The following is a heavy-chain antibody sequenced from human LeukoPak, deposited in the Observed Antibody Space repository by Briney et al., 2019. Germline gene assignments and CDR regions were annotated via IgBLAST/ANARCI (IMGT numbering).Heavy chain of an antibody. J-gene: IGHJ4*02. D-gene: IGHD1-26*01. V-gene: IGHV3-23*01. CDR3: ARVAGSYSIRPFDF. CDR1: GFTLDNYA. Sequence: PGGSLRLSCAASGFTLDNYAMTWVRQAPGKGLEWVSAIRVSDGYTYHADSVQGRFIISRDKSKNTVSLQMNSLTGDDTALYYCARVAGSYSIRPFDFWGQGTVVIVSS. CDR2: IRVSDGYT.